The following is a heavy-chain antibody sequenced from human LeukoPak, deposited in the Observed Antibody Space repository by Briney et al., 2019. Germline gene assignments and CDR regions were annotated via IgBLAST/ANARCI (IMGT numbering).Heavy chain of an antibody. CDR1: GYTFTGYY. J-gene: IGHJ4*02. CDR2: IIPILGIA. D-gene: IGHD6-6*01. Sequence: SVKVSCKASGYTFTGYYMHWVRQAPGQGLEWMGRIIPILGIANYAQKFQGRVTITADKSTSTAYMELSSLRSEDTAVYYCARDLLYSCSSADYWGQGTLVTVSS. V-gene: IGHV1-69*04. CDR3: ARDLLYSCSSADY.